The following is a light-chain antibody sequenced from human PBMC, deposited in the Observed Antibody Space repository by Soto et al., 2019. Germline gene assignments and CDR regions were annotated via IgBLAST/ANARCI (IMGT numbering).Light chain of an antibody. CDR3: SSYTTSSTLYV. Sequence: QSALTQPASVSGSPGQSITISCTGTSSDVGGYNHVSWYQQHPGKAPKFIIYDVSNRPSGVSNRFSGSKSGNTASLTISGLQAEDEADYYCSSYTTSSTLYVFGTGTKLTVL. CDR1: SSDVGGYNH. CDR2: DVS. V-gene: IGLV2-14*03. J-gene: IGLJ1*01.